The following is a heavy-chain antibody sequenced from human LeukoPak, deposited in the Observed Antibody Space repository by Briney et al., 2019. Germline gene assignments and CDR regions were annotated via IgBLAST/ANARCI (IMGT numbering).Heavy chain of an antibody. CDR2: ISGSGGST. J-gene: IGHJ6*02. CDR1: GFTFSSYA. V-gene: IGHV3-23*01. Sequence: GGSLRLSCAASGFTFSSYAMSWVRQAPGKGLEWVSAISGSGGSTYYADSVKGRFTISRDNSKNTLYLQMNSLRAEDTAVYYCAKSDTTYYYDSSGYPYYYGMDVWGQGTTVTVSS. D-gene: IGHD3-22*01. CDR3: AKSDTTYYYDSSGYPYYYGMDV.